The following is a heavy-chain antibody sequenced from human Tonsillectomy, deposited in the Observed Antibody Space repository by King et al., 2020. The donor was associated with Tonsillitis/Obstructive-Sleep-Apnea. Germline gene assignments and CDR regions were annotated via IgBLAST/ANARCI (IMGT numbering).Heavy chain of an antibody. CDR3: SGYAGNFDGFHY. D-gene: IGHD4-23*01. V-gene: IGHV3-49*04. J-gene: IGHJ4*02. CDR2: IRKKAYGETT. CDR1: GFSFGDYA. Sequence: VQLVESGGGLVQPGRSLRLSCTASGFSFGDYAMTWVRQAPGKGLEWVGVIRKKAYGETTEYAASVKGRFTISRDDSKGIAYLQMDSLKSEDTAVYYCSGYAGNFDGFHYWGQGTLVTVSS.